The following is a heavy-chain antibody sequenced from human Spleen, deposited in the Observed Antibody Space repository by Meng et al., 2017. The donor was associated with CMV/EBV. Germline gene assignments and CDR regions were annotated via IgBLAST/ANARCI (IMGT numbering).Heavy chain of an antibody. CDR2: ISSSRSYI. CDR3: ARERLYQPLWGDALDV. Sequence: GESLKISCAPSGFTFNTYTIHWVRQAPGKGLEWVSSISSSRSYINNADSVKGRFTISRDNAKNSVFLQLSSLRVEDTAVYYCARERLYQPLWGDALDVWGQGTMVTVSS. V-gene: IGHV3-21*01. D-gene: IGHD2-2*01. J-gene: IGHJ3*01. CDR1: GFTFNTYT.